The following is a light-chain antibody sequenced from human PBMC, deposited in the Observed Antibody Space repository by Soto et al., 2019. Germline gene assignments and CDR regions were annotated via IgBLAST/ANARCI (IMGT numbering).Light chain of an antibody. CDR1: QSVSTN. CDR3: QQYNNWYT. CDR2: GAS. V-gene: IGKV3-15*01. Sequence: EVVMTQSPATLSESPGETATLSCRASQSVSTNVAWYQQKPGQAPRLLIYGASTRATGIPAKFSGRGSGTEFTLTISSLQSEDFAVYYCQQYNNWYTFGQGTKLEIK. J-gene: IGKJ2*01.